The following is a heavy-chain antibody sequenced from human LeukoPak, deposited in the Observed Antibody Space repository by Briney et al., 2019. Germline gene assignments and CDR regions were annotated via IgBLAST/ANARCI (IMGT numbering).Heavy chain of an antibody. D-gene: IGHD3-10*01. CDR1: GFTFSNYW. V-gene: IGHV3-74*01. CDR2: INSDGSST. Sequence: GGSLRLSCAASGFTFSNYWMHWVRQAPGQGLVWVSRINSDGSSTSYADSVKGRFTISRDNAKNTLYLQMNSLRAEDTALYYCARVSYYDSGSYYNVWGQGTLVTVSS. J-gene: IGHJ4*02. CDR3: ARVSYYDSGSYYNV.